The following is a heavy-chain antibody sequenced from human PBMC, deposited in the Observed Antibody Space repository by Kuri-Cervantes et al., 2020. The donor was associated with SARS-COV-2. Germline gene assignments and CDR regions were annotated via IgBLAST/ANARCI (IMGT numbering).Heavy chain of an antibody. V-gene: IGHV1-18*01. CDR3: ARVYSSGSYYYYGMDV. CDR2: ISAYNGNT. Sequence: ASVKVSCKASGYTFTSYGISWVRQAPGQGLEWMGWISAYNGNTNYAQKLQGRVTMTTDTSTSTAYMDLRSLRSDDTAVYYCARVYSSGSYYYYGMDVWGQGTTVTVSS. CDR1: GYTFTSYG. D-gene: IGHD6-19*01. J-gene: IGHJ6*02.